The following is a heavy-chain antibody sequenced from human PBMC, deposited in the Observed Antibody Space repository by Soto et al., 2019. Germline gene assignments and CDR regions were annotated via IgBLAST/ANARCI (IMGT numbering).Heavy chain of an antibody. CDR2: INPSGGIT. CDR3: ASSPAFSSSWYGIPPDPSHGMDV. CDR1: GYTFTSFY. D-gene: IGHD6-13*01. J-gene: IGHJ6*02. Sequence: QMQLVQSGAEVKRPGASVRVSCKSSGYTFTSFYIHWVRQAPGQGLEWMGIINPSGGITNFAQRFPGRVTMTRDMSTKTHFMELSSLKSDDTAVYYCASSPAFSSSWYGIPPDPSHGMDVWGQGTTVTVS. V-gene: IGHV1-46*01.